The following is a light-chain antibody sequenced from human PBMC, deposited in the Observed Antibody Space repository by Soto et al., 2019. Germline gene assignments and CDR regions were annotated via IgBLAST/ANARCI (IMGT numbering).Light chain of an antibody. CDR1: QSFSSN. J-gene: IGKJ4*01. CDR3: QQYNNWPRT. Sequence: EIVMTQSPATLSVSPGERATLSCRASQSFSSNLAWYQQKPGQAPRLLIYGASTRATGIPASFSGSGSGTEFTLTISSLQSEDFAVYYCQQYNNWPRTFGGGTKVEIK. V-gene: IGKV3-15*01. CDR2: GAS.